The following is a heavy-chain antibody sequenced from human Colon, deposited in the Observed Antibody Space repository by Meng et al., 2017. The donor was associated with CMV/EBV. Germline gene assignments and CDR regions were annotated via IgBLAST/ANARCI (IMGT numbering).Heavy chain of an antibody. Sequence: GSLRLSCAVSGGSINSSTYYWGWIRQSPGKGLEWIGNIYYSGKTYYNPSLKSRVTISLDTSKNQLSLKLSSVTAADTAVYYCARAMMAVFGTLFRFYGMDVWGQGTTVTSP. V-gene: IGHV4-39*07. CDR1: GGSINSSTYY. CDR2: IYYSGKT. J-gene: IGHJ6*02. CDR3: ARAMMAVFGTLFRFYGMDV. D-gene: IGHD2-8*02.